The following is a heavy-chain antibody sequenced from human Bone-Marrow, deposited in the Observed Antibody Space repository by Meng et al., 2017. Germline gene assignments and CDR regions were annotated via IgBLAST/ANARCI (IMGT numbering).Heavy chain of an antibody. D-gene: IGHD3-10*01. CDR2: TYYRSQWQS. V-gene: IGHV6-1*01. J-gene: IGHJ4*02. Sequence: HVPLQYSGTRLLKPSPTPPLTCAISGDSVSGNRVLCHLVRQSPSRGLEWLGHTYYRSQWQSHYGASVKSRISIYADTSRNQFSLILNSVTPEDTAVSYCASWYGESWGQGTLVTVSS. CDR3: ASWYGES. CDR1: GDSVSGNRVL.